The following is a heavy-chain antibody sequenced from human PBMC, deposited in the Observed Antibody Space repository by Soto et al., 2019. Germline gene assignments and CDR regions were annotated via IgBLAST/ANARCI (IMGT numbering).Heavy chain of an antibody. V-gene: IGHV1-46*01. J-gene: IGHJ4*02. Sequence: QVQLVQSGAEVKKPGASVKVSCEASGYTFTSYYMHWVRQAPGQGLEWMGIINPSGGSTSYAQKFQGRVTMTRDTSTSTVYMELSSLRSEDTAVYYCARLMTTVTTSPSVRISDYWGQGTLVTVSS. CDR2: INPSGGST. CDR3: ARLMTTVTTSPSVRISDY. D-gene: IGHD4-17*01. CDR1: GYTFTSYY.